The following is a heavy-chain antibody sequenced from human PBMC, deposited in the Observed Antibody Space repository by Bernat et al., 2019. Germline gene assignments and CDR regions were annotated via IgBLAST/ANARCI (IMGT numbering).Heavy chain of an antibody. CDR1: GYTFTSYA. V-gene: IGHV1-2*06. CDR3: GRDFGVAANDF. J-gene: IGHJ4*02. D-gene: IGHD6-13*01. Sequence: QVQLVQSGSELKKPGASVKVSCKASGYTFTSYAMNWVRQAPGQGLEWMGRIDPNNGGTNYAQKFQGRVTMTSDTSISTAYMELSSLGSDDTAMYYCGRDFGVAANDFWGQGTLVTVSS. CDR2: IDPNNGGT.